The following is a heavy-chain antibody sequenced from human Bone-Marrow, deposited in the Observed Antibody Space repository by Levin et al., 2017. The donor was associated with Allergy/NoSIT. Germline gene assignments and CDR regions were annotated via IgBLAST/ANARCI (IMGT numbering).Heavy chain of an antibody. CDR2: IYSSGHT. CDR3: ARSPHPYFFDY. Sequence: SETLSLTCTVSGGSISSGTYYWSWIRQPAGKGLEWIGRIYSSGHTIYNPSLQSRVTISVDTSKNQFSLDLNSVTAADTAVYYCARSPHPYFFDYWGQGALVTVSS. J-gene: IGHJ4*02. V-gene: IGHV4-61*02. CDR1: GGSISSGTYY. D-gene: IGHD1-26*01.